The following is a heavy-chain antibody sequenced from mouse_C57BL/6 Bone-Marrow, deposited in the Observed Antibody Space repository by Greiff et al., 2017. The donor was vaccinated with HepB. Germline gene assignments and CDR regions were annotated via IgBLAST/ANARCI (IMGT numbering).Heavy chain of an antibody. Sequence: QVQLQQSGAELARPGASVKMSCKASGYTFTSYTMHWVKQRPGQGLEWIGYINPSSGYTKYNQKFKDKATLTADKSSSTAYMQLSSLTSEDTAIYYCAGAHYFDYWGQGTTLTVSS. V-gene: IGHV1-4*01. CDR1: GYTFTSYT. CDR3: AGAHYFDY. J-gene: IGHJ2*01. CDR2: INPSSGYT.